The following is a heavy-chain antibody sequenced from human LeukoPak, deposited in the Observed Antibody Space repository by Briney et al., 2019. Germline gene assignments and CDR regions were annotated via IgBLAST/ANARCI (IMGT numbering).Heavy chain of an antibody. V-gene: IGHV1-46*01. J-gene: IGHJ4*02. Sequence: ASVKVSCKASGYTFTSYYTHWVRQAPGQGLEWMGIINPSGGSTSYAQKFQGRVTMTRDTSTSTVYMEPSSLRSEDTAVYYCARGGYDILTGYYPFDYWGQGTLVTVSS. CDR2: INPSGGST. CDR1: GYTFTSYY. D-gene: IGHD3-9*01. CDR3: ARGGYDILTGYYPFDY.